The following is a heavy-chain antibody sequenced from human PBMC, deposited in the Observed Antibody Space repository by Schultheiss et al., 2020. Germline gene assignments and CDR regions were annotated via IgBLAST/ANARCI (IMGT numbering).Heavy chain of an antibody. D-gene: IGHD6-6*01. CDR3: TTDRWQLVPPYYFDY. CDR1: GFTFSNAW. CDR2: FKSAADGGAT. Sequence: GGSMRLSCAASGFTFSNAWMSWVCQAPGKGLEWVARFKSAADGGATDYAAPVKGRFTISRDDSKNTLYLQMNSLKTEDTAVYYCTTDRWQLVPPYYFDYWGQGTLVNGYS. J-gene: IGHJ4*02. V-gene: IGHV3-15*01.